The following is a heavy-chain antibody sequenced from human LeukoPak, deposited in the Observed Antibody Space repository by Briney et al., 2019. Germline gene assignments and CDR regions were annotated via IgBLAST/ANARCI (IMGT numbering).Heavy chain of an antibody. CDR1: GFTFSSYA. CDR3: AKAQGISGYDLYSFVY. Sequence: GGSLRLSCAASGFTFSSYAMSWVRQAPGKGLEWVSAISGSGGSTYYADSVKGRFTISRDNSKNTLYLQMNSLRAEDTAVYYCAKAQGISGYDLYSFVYWGQGTLVTVSS. J-gene: IGHJ4*02. CDR2: ISGSGGST. D-gene: IGHD5-12*01. V-gene: IGHV3-23*01.